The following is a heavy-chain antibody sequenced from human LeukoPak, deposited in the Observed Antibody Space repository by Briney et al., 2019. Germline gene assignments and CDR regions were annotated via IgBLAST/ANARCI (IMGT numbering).Heavy chain of an antibody. CDR1: GGSISSYY. D-gene: IGHD4-11*01. J-gene: IGHJ4*02. V-gene: IGHV4-59*08. CDR2: IYHSGST. Sequence: SETLSLTCTVSGGSISSYYWSWIRQPPGKGLEWIGTIYHSGSTHYNPSLKSRVTLSVDTSKNQFSLKLRSVTAADTAVYYCASLPSNTVTHDYWGQGTLVTVSS. CDR3: ASLPSNTVTHDY.